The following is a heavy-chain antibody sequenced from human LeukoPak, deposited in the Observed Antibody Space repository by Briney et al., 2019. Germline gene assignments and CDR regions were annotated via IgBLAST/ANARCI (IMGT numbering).Heavy chain of an antibody. J-gene: IGHJ4*02. CDR1: GGSFSGYY. Sequence: SETLSLTCAVYGGSFSGYYWSWIRQPPGKGLEWIGEINHSGSTNYNPSLKSRVTISVDTSKNQFSLKLSSVTAADTAVYYCARARPSNGYDYVWGSYRPRFPKYYFDYWGQGTLVTVSS. V-gene: IGHV4-34*01. CDR2: INHSGST. D-gene: IGHD3-16*02. CDR3: ARARPSNGYDYVWGSYRPRFPKYYFDY.